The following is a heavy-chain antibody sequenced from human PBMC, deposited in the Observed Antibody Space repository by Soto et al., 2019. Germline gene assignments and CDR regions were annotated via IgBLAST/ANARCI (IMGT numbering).Heavy chain of an antibody. D-gene: IGHD2-2*01. J-gene: IGHJ4*02. CDR1: GGSISSSSYY. CDR3: ARQDVLVPASFDY. Sequence: PSETLSLTCTVSGGSISSSSYYWGWIRQPPGKGLEWIGSIYYSGSTYYNPSLKSRVTISVDTSKNQFSLKLSSVTAADTALFYCARQDVLVPASFDYWGQGTLVTVSS. V-gene: IGHV4-39*01. CDR2: IYYSGST.